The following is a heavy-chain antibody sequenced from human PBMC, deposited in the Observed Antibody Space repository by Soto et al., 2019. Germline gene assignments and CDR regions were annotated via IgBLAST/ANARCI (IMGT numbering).Heavy chain of an antibody. CDR2: IYYSGST. CDR3: ARSGTAMVLVDY. J-gene: IGHJ4*02. D-gene: IGHD5-18*01. CDR1: GGSISSYF. V-gene: IGHV4-59*01. Sequence: SETLSLTCTVSGGSISSYFWSWIRQPPGKGLEWIGYIYYSGSTNYNPSLKSRATISVDTSKNQFSLKLSSVTAADTAVYYCARSGTAMVLVDYWGQGTLVTVSS.